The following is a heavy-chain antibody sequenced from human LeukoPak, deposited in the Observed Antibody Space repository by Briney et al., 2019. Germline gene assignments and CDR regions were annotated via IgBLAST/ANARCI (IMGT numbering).Heavy chain of an antibody. CDR3: ARDGAEGWFDP. J-gene: IGHJ5*02. CDR1: GYTFTGYY. Sequence: ASVKVSCKASGYTFTGYYMHWVRQAPGQGLEWMGWINPNSGGTSYAQKFQGRVTMTRDTSISTAYMELSRLRADDAAVYYCARDGAEGWFDPWGQGTLVTVSS. D-gene: IGHD3-16*01. CDR2: INPNSGGT. V-gene: IGHV1-2*02.